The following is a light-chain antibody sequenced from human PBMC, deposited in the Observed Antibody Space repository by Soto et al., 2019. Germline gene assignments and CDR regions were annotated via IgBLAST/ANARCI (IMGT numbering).Light chain of an antibody. Sequence: QSVLTQPPSVSGAPGQRVTISCTGSNSNIGAGYDTHWYQHLPGRAPKLLIYGDNNRPSGVPDRFSASKSGPSVSLAITGLQPEDEADYFCQSYDSTLGSVVFGAGTKLTVL. CDR2: GDN. J-gene: IGLJ2*01. CDR3: QSYDSTLGSVV. V-gene: IGLV1-40*01. CDR1: NSNIGAGYD.